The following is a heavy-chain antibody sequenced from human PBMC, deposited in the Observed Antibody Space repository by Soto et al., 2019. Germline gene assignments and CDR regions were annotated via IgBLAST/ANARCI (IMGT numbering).Heavy chain of an antibody. CDR3: AKDTYSSGWPSVSYFDY. CDR2: ISWNSGSI. Sequence: ESGGGLVQPGRSLRLSCAASGFTFDDYAMHWVRQAPGKGLEWVSGISWNSGSIGCADSVKGRFTISRDNAKNSLYLQMNSLRAEDTALYYCAKDTYSSGWPSVSYFDYWGQGTLVTVSS. V-gene: IGHV3-9*01. D-gene: IGHD6-19*01. J-gene: IGHJ4*02. CDR1: GFTFDDYA.